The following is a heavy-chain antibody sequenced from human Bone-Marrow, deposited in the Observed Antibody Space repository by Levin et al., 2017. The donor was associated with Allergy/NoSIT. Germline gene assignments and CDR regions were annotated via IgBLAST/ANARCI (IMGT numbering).Heavy chain of an antibody. Sequence: SETLSLTCHVSVGSISDSHWSWLRQPPGKRLEWIGYIYYSGSTNYNPSLKSRVTISVDTSKTQFSLRLNSVTAADTAVYYCARYDMVRGMFDYWGQGTLVTVSS. CDR1: VGSISDSH. D-gene: IGHD3-10*01. J-gene: IGHJ4*02. CDR3: ARYDMVRGMFDY. V-gene: IGHV4-59*01. CDR2: IYYSGST.